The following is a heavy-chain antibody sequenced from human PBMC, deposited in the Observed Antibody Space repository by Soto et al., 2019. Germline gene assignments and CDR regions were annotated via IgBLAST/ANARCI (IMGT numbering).Heavy chain of an antibody. CDR1: GGSISNYY. CDR2: ISTSGTT. D-gene: IGHD3-10*01. V-gene: IGHV4-4*07. Sequence: QVQLQESGPGLVKASETVSLTCTVSGGSISNYYWTWIRQPAGKGLEWIGRISTSGTTNYNPSLKSRVTMSVDTSKNQFSLKLNSVTAADTAVYYCARGRTVRGDWFDPWGQGTLVTVSS. J-gene: IGHJ5*02. CDR3: ARGRTVRGDWFDP.